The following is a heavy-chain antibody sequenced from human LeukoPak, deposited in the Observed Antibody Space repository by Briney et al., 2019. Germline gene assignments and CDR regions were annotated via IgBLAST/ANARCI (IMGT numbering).Heavy chain of an antibody. CDR2: TSSSDSGK. Sequence: GGSLRLSCVVSGFTLSSYAMSWVRQAPGKGLEWVAATSSSDSGKYHADSVRGRFTISRDNSKNTLYLQMNSLRAEDTAVYYCAKDRRGYSYGFDYWGQGTLVTVSS. CDR3: AKDRRGYSYGFDY. CDR1: GFTLSSYA. V-gene: IGHV3-23*01. J-gene: IGHJ4*02. D-gene: IGHD5-18*01.